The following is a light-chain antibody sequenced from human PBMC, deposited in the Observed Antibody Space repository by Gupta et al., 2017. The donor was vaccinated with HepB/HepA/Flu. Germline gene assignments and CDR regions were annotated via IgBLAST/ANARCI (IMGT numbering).Light chain of an antibody. Sequence: DIQMTQSPSSLSESVGDRVTITCRASQSISSYLNWYQQKPRKAPKLLIYAASSLQSGVPSRFSGSGSGTDFTLTISSLQPEDFATYYCQQSYSTPYTFGQGTKLEIK. CDR2: AAS. V-gene: IGKV1-39*01. J-gene: IGKJ2*01. CDR3: QQSYSTPYT. CDR1: QSISSY.